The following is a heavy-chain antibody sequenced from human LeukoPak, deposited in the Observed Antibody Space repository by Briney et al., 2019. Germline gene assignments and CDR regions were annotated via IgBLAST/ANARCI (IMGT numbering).Heavy chain of an antibody. V-gene: IGHV3-21*01. D-gene: IGHD6-19*01. J-gene: IGHJ4*02. CDR1: GFTFSSYS. Sequence: PGGSLRLSCAASGFTFSSYSMNWVRQAPGKGLEWVSSISSSSTYIYYADSVKGRFTISRDNAKNSLYLQMNSLRVEDTAVYYCARAHIKAVAGPPPLDYWGQGTLVTVSS. CDR2: ISSSSTYI. CDR3: ARAHIKAVAGPPPLDY.